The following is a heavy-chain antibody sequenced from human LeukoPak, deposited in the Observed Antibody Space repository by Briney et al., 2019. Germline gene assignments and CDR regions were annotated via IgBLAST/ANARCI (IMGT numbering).Heavy chain of an antibody. Sequence: PSETLSLTCTVSGGSISSSYYYWGWIRQPPGKGLEWGGTISYSGTTYYNPSLERRATISVDTSRNQSALRLTSLTAADTPLYYTRTHQQPPSPETRVTISVDPSTHPFSLKLTSVTAAAPAVYYCATHKMGTTRLYYFDYWGQGTLVTVSS. J-gene: IGHJ4*02. CDR1: GGSISSSYYY. CDR3: RTHQQPPSPETRVTISVDPSTHPFSLKLTSVTAAAPAVYYCATHKMGTTRLYYFDY. CDR2: ISYSGTT. D-gene: IGHD3-10*01. V-gene: IGHV4-39*01.